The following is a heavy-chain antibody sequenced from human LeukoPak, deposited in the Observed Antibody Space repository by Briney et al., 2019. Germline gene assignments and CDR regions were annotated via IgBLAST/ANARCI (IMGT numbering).Heavy chain of an antibody. V-gene: IGHV1-46*01. J-gene: IGHJ4*02. CDR2: INPSGGST. CDR1: GYTFTSYY. CDR3: AREIIAAAGKSSVLSEQKSIDY. Sequence: GASVKVSCKASGYTFTSYYMHWVRQAPGQGLEWMGIINPSGGSTSYAQKFQGRVTMTRDTSISTAYMELSRLRSDDTAVYYCAREIIAAAGKSSVLSEQKSIDYWGQGTLVTVSS. D-gene: IGHD6-13*01.